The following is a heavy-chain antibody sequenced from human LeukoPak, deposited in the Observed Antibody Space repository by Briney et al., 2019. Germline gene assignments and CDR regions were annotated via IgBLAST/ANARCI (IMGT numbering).Heavy chain of an antibody. J-gene: IGHJ4*02. CDR1: GGSISNYY. CDR3: ASTTYCTNGVCSPNYFDY. D-gene: IGHD2-8*01. CDR2: IYYSGGT. Sequence: SETLSLTCTVSGGSISNYYWSWIRQPPGKGLEWIGYIYYSGGTNYNPSLKSRVTISVDTSKNQFSLKLSSVTAADTAVYYCASTTYCTNGVCSPNYFDYWGQGTLVTVSS. V-gene: IGHV4-59*01.